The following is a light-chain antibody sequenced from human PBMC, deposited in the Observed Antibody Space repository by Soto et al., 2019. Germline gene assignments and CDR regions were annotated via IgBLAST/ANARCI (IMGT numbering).Light chain of an antibody. Sequence: QSALTQPPSVSGAPGQRVTISCTGSYSNIGAAYDVHWYQHLPGTAPKLLIYGNTNRPSGVPDRFSGSKSGTSASLAITGLQAEDEADYYCQSYDGSLSGYVFGTGTKLTVL. CDR2: GNT. V-gene: IGLV1-40*01. J-gene: IGLJ1*01. CDR3: QSYDGSLSGYV. CDR1: YSNIGAAYD.